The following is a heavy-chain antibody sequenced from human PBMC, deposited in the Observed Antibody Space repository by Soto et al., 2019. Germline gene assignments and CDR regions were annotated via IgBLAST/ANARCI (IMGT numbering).Heavy chain of an antibody. V-gene: IGHV1-18*01. D-gene: IGHD1-7*01. CDR2: ISAYNGNT. CDR3: ARDEVNWNYGP. Sequence: GASVKVSCKASGGTFSSYGISWVRQAPGQGLEWMGWISAYNGNTNYAQKLQGRVTMTTDTSTSTAYMELRSLRSDDTAVYYCARDEVNWNYGPWGQGTLVTVSS. J-gene: IGHJ5*02. CDR1: GGTFSSYG.